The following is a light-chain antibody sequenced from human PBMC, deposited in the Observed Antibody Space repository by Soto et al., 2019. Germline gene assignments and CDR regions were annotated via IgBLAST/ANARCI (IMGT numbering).Light chain of an antibody. CDR3: SSYTSSGALYV. CDR2: EVT. CDR1: NYDIGGYNY. V-gene: IGLV2-14*01. Sequence: QSALTQPASVSGSPGQSITISCTGTNYDIGGYNYVSWYQQHPGKAPKLMIYEVTNRPSGVSNRFSGSKSGNTASLTISGLQAEDEADYHCSSYTSSGALYVFGTGTQLTVL. J-gene: IGLJ1*01.